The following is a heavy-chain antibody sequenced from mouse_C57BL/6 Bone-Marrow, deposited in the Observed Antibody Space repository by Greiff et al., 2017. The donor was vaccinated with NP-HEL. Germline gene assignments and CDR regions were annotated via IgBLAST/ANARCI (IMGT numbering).Heavy chain of an antibody. Sequence: QVQLQQPGAELVMPGASVKLSCKASGYTFTSYWMHWVKQRPGQGLEWIGEIDPSDSYTNYNQKFKGKSTLTVDKSSSTAYMQLSSLTSEDSAVYYGARERFPSWFAYWGQGTLVTVSA. V-gene: IGHV1-69*01. CDR2: IDPSDSYT. CDR3: ARERFPSWFAY. J-gene: IGHJ3*01. CDR1: GYTFTSYW.